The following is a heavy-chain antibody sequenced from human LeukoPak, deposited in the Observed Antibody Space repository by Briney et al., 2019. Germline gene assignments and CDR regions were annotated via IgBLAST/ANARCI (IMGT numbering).Heavy chain of an antibody. V-gene: IGHV1-2*02. CDR1: RSSFSGYY. Sequence: ASVKVSCMASRSSFSGYYLHWVRQAPGQGLEWLGSINAASGDTNYKKTFQGRVTVTRDTSVNTVYMEMNNLTADDTALYFCAKETSIVIEDIEGGGCDIWGQGTMVTV. CDR2: INAASGDT. J-gene: IGHJ3*02. CDR3: AKETSIVIEDIEGGGCDI. D-gene: IGHD2/OR15-2a*01.